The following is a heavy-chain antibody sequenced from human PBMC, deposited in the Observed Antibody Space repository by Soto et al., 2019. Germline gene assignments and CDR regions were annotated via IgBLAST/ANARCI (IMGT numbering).Heavy chain of an antibody. CDR1: GFTFSSYG. Sequence: PGGSLRLSCAASGFTFSSYGMHWVRQAPGKGLEWVAVIWYDGSNKYYADSVKGRFTISRDNSKNTLYLQMNSLRAEDTAVYYCAREEIKTVTTTWYYYYGMDVWGQGTTVTVSS. D-gene: IGHD4-4*01. CDR2: IWYDGSNK. V-gene: IGHV3-33*01. J-gene: IGHJ6*02. CDR3: AREEIKTVTTTWYYYYGMDV.